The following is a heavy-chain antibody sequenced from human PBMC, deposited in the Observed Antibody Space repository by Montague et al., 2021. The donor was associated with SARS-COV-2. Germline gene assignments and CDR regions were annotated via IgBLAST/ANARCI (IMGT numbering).Heavy chain of an antibody. CDR1: GGSISSSSYY. D-gene: IGHD2-2*01. V-gene: IGHV4-39*07. CDR2: IHYSGST. Sequence: SETLSLTCAVSGGSISSSSYYWGWIRQPPGKGLEWIGSIHYSGSTYYNPSLKSRVTISLDTPKNQFSLMLTSVTAANTAGYYCARIRAIKYDAFDIWGQGTVVAVSS. J-gene: IGHJ3*02. CDR3: ARIRAIKYDAFDI.